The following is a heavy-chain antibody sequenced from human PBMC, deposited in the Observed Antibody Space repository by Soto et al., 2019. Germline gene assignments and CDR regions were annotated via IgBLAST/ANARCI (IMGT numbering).Heavy chain of an antibody. J-gene: IGHJ4*02. Sequence: PGGSLRLSCAASGFTFSNAWMSWVRQAPGKGLEWVGRIKSKTDGGTTDYAAPVKGRFTISRDDSKNTLYLQMNSLKTEDTAVYYCTTAYYDFWSGNYYFDYWGQGTLVTVSS. D-gene: IGHD3-3*01. CDR2: IKSKTDGGTT. CDR3: TTAYYDFWSGNYYFDY. V-gene: IGHV3-15*01. CDR1: GFTFSNAW.